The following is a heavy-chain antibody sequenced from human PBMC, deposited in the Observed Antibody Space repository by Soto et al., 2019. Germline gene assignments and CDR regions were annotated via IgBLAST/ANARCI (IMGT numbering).Heavy chain of an antibody. J-gene: IGHJ5*02. CDR3: ARETTVTTNWFDP. V-gene: IGHV4-31*11. CDR2: IDYSGST. CDR1: GGSISSGGYY. Sequence: SETLSLTCAVSGGSISSGGYYWSGIRQHPGKGLEWIGYIDYSGSTYYNPSLKSRVTISVDTSKNQFSLKLSSVTAADTAVYYCARETTVTTNWFDPCGQGTPVTVSS. D-gene: IGHD4-4*01.